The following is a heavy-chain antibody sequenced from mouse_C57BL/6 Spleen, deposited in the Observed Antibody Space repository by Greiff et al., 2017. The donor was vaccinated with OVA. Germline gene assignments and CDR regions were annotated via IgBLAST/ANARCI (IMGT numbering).Heavy chain of an antibody. J-gene: IGHJ2*01. Sequence: VQLQQPGTELVKPGASVKLSCKASGYTFTSYWMHWVKQRPGQGLEWIGNINPSNGGTNYNEKFKSKATLTVDKSSSTAYMQLSSLTSEDSAVYYCARGIYDGYPQLSGDYWGQGTTLTVSS. D-gene: IGHD2-3*01. CDR2: INPSNGGT. CDR1: GYTFTSYW. V-gene: IGHV1-53*01. CDR3: ARGIYDGYPQLSGDY.